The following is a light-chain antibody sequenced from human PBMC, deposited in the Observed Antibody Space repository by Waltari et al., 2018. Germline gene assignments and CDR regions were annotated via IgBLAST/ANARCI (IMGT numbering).Light chain of an antibody. J-gene: IGKJ1*01. Sequence: DIVMTQSPDSLAVSLGERAPINCQSSQRVLYSSNNKNYLAWYQQKPGQPPKLLIYWASTRESGVPDRFSGSGSGTDFTLTISSLQAEDVAVYYCQQYYTTRTFGQGTKVEIK. V-gene: IGKV4-1*01. CDR2: WAS. CDR1: QRVLYSSNNKNY. CDR3: QQYYTTRT.